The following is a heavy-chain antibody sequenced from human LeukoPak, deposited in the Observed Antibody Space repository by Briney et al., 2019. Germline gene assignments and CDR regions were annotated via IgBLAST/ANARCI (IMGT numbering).Heavy chain of an antibody. J-gene: IGHJ4*02. Sequence: AGGSLRLSCAASGFTFDDYAMHWVRHAPGKGLEWVSGISWNSGSIGYADSVKGRFTISRDNAKNSLYLQMNSLRAEDMALYYCAKDLTTKGGVVTPSFDYWGQGTLVTVSS. CDR3: AKDLTTKGGVVTPSFDY. CDR1: GFTFDDYA. D-gene: IGHD1-1*01. V-gene: IGHV3-9*03. CDR2: ISWNSGSI.